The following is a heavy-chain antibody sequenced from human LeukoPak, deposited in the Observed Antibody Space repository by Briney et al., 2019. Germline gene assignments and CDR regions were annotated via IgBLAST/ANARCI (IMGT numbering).Heavy chain of an antibody. CDR2: IYYSGST. CDR1: GGSISSSSYY. J-gene: IGHJ4*02. Sequence: SETLSLTCTVSGGSISSSSYYWGWIRQPPGKGLEWIGSIYYSGSTNYNPSLKSRVTISVDTSKNQFSLMLSSVTAADTAVYYCARGYDSSAYYPFNYWGQGTLVTVSS. CDR3: ARGYDSSAYYPFNY. D-gene: IGHD3-22*01. V-gene: IGHV4-39*07.